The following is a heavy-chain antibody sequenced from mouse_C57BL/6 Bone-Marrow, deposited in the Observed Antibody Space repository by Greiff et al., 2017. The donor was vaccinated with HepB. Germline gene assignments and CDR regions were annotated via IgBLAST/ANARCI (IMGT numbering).Heavy chain of an antibody. CDR2: IYPGSGNT. Sequence: VQLQQSGAELVRPGASVKLSCKASGYTFTDYYINWVKQRPGQGLEWIARIYPGSGNTYYNEKFKGKATLTAEKSSSTAYMQLSSLTSEDSAVYFCARQARWLLTWFATGAKGLWSLSLQ. V-gene: IGHV1-76*01. J-gene: IGHJ3*01. CDR1: GYTFTDYY. D-gene: IGHD2-3*01. CDR3: ARQARWLLTWFAT.